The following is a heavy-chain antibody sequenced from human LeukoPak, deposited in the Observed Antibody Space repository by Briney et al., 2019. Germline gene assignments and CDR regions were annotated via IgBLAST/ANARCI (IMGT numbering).Heavy chain of an antibody. CDR1: GYTRTSYY. J-gene: IGHJ4*02. CDR2: INSNSGGT. D-gene: IGHD3-22*01. Sequence: AADPLTYKASGYTRTSYYMHWWVHAPGHRLMWMKWINSNSGGTNYAQKFQGRVTMTRDTSISTAYMELSRLRSDDTAVYYCARGNDYYDSSGYYFAFDYWGQGTLVTVSS. CDR3: ARGNDYYDSSGYYFAFDY. V-gene: IGHV1-2*02.